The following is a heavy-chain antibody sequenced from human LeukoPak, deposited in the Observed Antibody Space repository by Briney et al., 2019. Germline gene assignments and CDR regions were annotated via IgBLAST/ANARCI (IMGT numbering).Heavy chain of an antibody. D-gene: IGHD3-3*01. J-gene: IGHJ4*02. CDR1: GYTFTSYY. CDR2: INPSGGST. Sequence: ASVKLSCKASGYTFTSYYMHWVRHPHGQGLEWKGIINPSGGSTSYAQKFQGRVTMTRDTSTSTVYIELSSLRTEDTAVYYCSGVTDFWSATKYYFDFWGQRTLVTVSS. V-gene: IGHV1-46*01. CDR3: SGVTDFWSATKYYFDF.